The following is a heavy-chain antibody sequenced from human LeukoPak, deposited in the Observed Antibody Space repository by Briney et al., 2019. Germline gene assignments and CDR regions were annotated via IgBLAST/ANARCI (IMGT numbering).Heavy chain of an antibody. CDR2: IYPGGST. J-gene: IGHJ3*02. CDR3: ARTTVTTNFKDAFDI. V-gene: IGHV3-53*01. Sequence: PGGSLRLSCAASGFTFSSNSMNWVRQAPGKGLEWVSVIYPGGSTYYAGSVQDRFTVSRDNSKNTLYLQMNSLRDEDTAMYYCARTTVTTNFKDAFDIWGQGTVVTVSA. CDR1: GFTFSSNS. D-gene: IGHD4-17*01.